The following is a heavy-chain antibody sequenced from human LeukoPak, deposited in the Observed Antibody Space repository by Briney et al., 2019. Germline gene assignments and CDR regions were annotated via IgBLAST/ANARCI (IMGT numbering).Heavy chain of an antibody. CDR1: GGSISSSTYY. CDR2: VYYTGST. Sequence: PSETLSLTCTVSGGSISSSTYYWGWIRQPPGEGLEWIGTVYYTGSTYYNPSLRSRVTISVDTSKNQFSLKLSSVTAADTAVFYCARVWYGSATLGWFDPWGQGTLVTVFS. V-gene: IGHV4-39*01. CDR3: ARVWYGSATLGWFDP. D-gene: IGHD3-10*01. J-gene: IGHJ5*02.